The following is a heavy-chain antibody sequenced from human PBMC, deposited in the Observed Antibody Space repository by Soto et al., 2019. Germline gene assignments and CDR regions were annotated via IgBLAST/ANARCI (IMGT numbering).Heavy chain of an antibody. CDR1: GGSISSGGYY. Sequence: PSETLSLTCSVSGGSISSGGYYWSWIRQHPGKGLEWIGYIYYSGSTYYNPSLKSRVTISVDTSKNQFSLKLSSVTAADTAVYYCARGGWEPSRWFDPWGQGTLVTV. CDR2: IYYSGST. CDR3: ARGGWEPSRWFDP. D-gene: IGHD1-26*01. J-gene: IGHJ5*02. V-gene: IGHV4-61*08.